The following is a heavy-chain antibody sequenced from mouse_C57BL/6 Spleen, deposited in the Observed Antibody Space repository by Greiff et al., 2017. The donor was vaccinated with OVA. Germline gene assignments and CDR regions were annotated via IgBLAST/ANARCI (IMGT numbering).Heavy chain of an antibody. D-gene: IGHD2-5*01. Sequence: EVQVVESGEGLVKPGGSLKLSCAASGFTFSSYAMSWVRQTPEKRLEWVAYISSGGDYIYYADTVKGRFTISRDNARNTLYLQMSSRKSEDTAMYYCTRPYYSNYGYFDVWGTGTTVTVSS. J-gene: IGHJ1*03. CDR3: TRPYYSNYGYFDV. CDR2: ISSGGDYI. CDR1: GFTFSSYA. V-gene: IGHV5-9-1*02.